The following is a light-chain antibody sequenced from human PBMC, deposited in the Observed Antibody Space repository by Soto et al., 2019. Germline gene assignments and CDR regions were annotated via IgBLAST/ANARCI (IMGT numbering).Light chain of an antibody. Sequence: QSVLTQPASVSGSPGQSITISCTGTSSDVGGYNYVSWYQQHPGKAPKLMIYDVSNRPSGVSNRFSGSKSGNTASLTISGLQAVDEADYYCSSYTSSSTSLFGTGTKVTVL. V-gene: IGLV2-14*01. CDR3: SSYTSSSTSL. J-gene: IGLJ1*01. CDR1: SSDVGGYNY. CDR2: DVS.